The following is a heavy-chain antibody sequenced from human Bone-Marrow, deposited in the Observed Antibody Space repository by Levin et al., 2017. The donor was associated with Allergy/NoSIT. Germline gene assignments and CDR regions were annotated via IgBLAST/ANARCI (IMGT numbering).Heavy chain of an antibody. J-gene: IGHJ3*02. V-gene: IGHV3-21*01. Sequence: PGGSLRLSCAASGFTFSSYSMNWVRQAPGKGLEWVSSISSSSSYIYYADSVKGRFTISRDNAKNSLYLQMNSLRAEDTAVYYCARDGDIVATTYRRGAFDIWGQGTMVTVSS. CDR1: GFTFSSYS. CDR3: ARDGDIVATTYRRGAFDI. CDR2: ISSSSSYI. D-gene: IGHD5-12*01.